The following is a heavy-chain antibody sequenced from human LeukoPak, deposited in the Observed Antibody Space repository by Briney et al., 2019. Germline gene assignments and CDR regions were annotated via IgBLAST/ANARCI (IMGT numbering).Heavy chain of an antibody. CDR3: AKTIADGRFDP. CDR2: INPNSGGT. CDR1: GYTFTSYG. V-gene: IGHV1-2*06. D-gene: IGHD6-13*01. Sequence: ASVKVSCKASGYTFTSYGISWVRQAPGQGLEWMGRINPNSGGTNYAQKFQGRVTMTRDTSISTAYMELSRLRSDDTAVYYCAKTIADGRFDPWGQGTLVTVSS. J-gene: IGHJ5*02.